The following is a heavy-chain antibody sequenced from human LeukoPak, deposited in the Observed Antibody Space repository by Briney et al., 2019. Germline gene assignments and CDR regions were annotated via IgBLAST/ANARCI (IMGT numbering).Heavy chain of an antibody. D-gene: IGHD2-8*01. V-gene: IGHV3-7*03. J-gene: IGHJ2*01. Sequence: GGSLRLSCAASGFTFSSYWMSWVRQAPGKGLEWVANIKQDGSEKYYVDSVKGRFTISRDNSKNTLYLQMNSLRAEDTAVYYCAKGSVSYWYFDLWGRGTLVTVSS. CDR3: AKGSVSYWYFDL. CDR1: GFTFSSYW. CDR2: IKQDGSEK.